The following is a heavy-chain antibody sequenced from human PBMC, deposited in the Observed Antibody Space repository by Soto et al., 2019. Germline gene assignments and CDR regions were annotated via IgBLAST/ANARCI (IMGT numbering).Heavy chain of an antibody. D-gene: IGHD6-19*01. Sequence: GGSLRLSCAASGFTFDDYTMHWVRQAPGKGLEWVSLISWDGGSTYYADSVKGRFTISRDNSKNSLYLQMNSLRTEDTALYYCAKAHSSGRPEDDAFDIWGQGTMVTVSS. CDR1: GFTFDDYT. CDR3: AKAHSSGRPEDDAFDI. J-gene: IGHJ3*02. CDR2: ISWDGGST. V-gene: IGHV3-43*01.